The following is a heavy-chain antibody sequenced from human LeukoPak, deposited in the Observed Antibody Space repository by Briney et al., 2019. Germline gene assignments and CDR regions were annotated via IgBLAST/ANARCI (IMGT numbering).Heavy chain of an antibody. CDR3: ARDHTPLKIPGNWFDP. V-gene: IGHV1-8*01. CDR2: MNAKRGNA. CDR1: GYNFTSYD. J-gene: IGHJ5*02. Sequence: GASVRVSCKASGYNFTSYDINWVRQAPGQGLEWMGWMNAKRGNAGYAQKFQGRVTMTRDTSTSTVYMELSSLRSEDTAVYYCARDHTPLKIPGNWFDPWGQGTLVTVSS. D-gene: IGHD1-14*01.